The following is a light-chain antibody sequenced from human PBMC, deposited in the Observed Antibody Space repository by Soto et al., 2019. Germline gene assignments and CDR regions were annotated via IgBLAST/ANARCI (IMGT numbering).Light chain of an antibody. J-gene: IGLJ1*01. CDR2: EVS. CDR3: ASYTTTSTRV. CDR1: SSDVGAYDY. V-gene: IGLV2-14*03. Sequence: QSALTQPASVSGSPGQSIAISCTGTSSDVGAYDYVSWYQQHPDKAPKLMIYEVSNRPSGVSDRFSGSKSVNTATLTISGLQAEDEADYYCASYTTTSTRVFGTGNKLTVL.